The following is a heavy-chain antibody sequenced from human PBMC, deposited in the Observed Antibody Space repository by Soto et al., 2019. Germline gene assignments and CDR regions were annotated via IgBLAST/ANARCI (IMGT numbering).Heavy chain of an antibody. CDR3: ARGYPSYYMDV. V-gene: IGHV3-7*01. CDR2: IKQDGSEK. CDR1: GFTFSSYW. J-gene: IGHJ6*03. D-gene: IGHD1-1*01. Sequence: EVQLVESGGGLVQPGGSLRLSCAASGFTFSSYWMSWVRQAPGKGLEWVANIKQDGSEKYYVYSVKGRFTISRDNAETSLCLEMNSLRAEDTAVYYCARGYPSYYMDVGGKGTTVTFSS.